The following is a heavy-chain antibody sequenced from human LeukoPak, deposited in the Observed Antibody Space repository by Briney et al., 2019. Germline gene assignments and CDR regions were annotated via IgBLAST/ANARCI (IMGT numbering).Heavy chain of an antibody. CDR3: ARESSVPTGLDY. D-gene: IGHD6-19*01. J-gene: IGHJ4*02. V-gene: IGHV4-39*07. Sequence: SETLSLTCTVSGGSISSNDYYWAWIRQPPGKGLEWIATIFYNGATQYTPSLKSRVTISVDTSKNQFSLNLRSVTAADTAVYYCARESSVPTGLDYWGQGTLVTVSS. CDR2: IFYNGAT. CDR1: GGSISSNDYY.